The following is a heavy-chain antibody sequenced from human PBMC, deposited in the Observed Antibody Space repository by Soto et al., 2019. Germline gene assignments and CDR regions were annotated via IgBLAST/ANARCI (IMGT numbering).Heavy chain of an antibody. J-gene: IGHJ4*02. CDR1: GYSFNYYS. D-gene: IGHD6-13*01. CDR3: MRAAGPSDY. CDR2: ITAANGNT. V-gene: IGHV1-3*01. Sequence: VQLVQSGAEVKKPGASVKISCRASGYSFNYYSIHWVRQAPGQSLEWMGWITAANGNTKYSQKFQGRVTLTRDTSASTAYMDVNRLTSEDTAIDYCMRAAGPSDYWGQGTLVTVSS.